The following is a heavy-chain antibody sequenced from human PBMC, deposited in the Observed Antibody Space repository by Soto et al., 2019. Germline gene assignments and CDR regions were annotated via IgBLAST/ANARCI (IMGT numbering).Heavy chain of an antibody. J-gene: IGHJ6*02. Sequence: ESGGGVVQPGRSLRLSCAASGFTFSSYAMHWVRQAPGKGLEWVAVISYDGSNKYYADSVKGRFTISRDNSKNTLYLQMNSLRAEDTAVYYCARDDLNDYGDYGHVGYYYGMDVWGQGTTVTVSS. CDR1: GFTFSSYA. V-gene: IGHV3-30-3*01. D-gene: IGHD4-17*01. CDR2: ISYDGSNK. CDR3: ARDDLNDYGDYGHVGYYYGMDV.